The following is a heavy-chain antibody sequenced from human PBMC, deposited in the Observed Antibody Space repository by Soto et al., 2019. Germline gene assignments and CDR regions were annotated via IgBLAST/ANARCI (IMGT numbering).Heavy chain of an antibody. V-gene: IGHV1-24*01. CDR3: ATSGPVAMVRGGVNYYYGMDV. Sequence: RASVKVSCKVSGYTLTELSMHWVRQAPGKGLEWMGGFDPEDGETIYAQKFQGRVTMTEDTSTDTAYMELSSLRSEDTAVYYCATSGPVAMVRGGVNYYYGMDVWGQGTTVTVSS. D-gene: IGHD3-10*01. J-gene: IGHJ6*02. CDR1: GYTLTELS. CDR2: FDPEDGET.